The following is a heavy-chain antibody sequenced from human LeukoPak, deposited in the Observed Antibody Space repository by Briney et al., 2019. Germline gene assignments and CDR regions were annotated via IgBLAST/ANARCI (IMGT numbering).Heavy chain of an antibody. J-gene: IGHJ6*03. CDR1: GFTFSSYS. V-gene: IGHV3-48*01. Sequence: GGSLRLSCAASGFTFSSYSMNWVRQAPGKGLEWISYISSFSGTINYADSVKGRFTISRDNSKNTLYLQMNSLRAEDTAVYYCAKANYYYYMDVWGKGTTVTVSS. CDR2: ISSFSGTI. CDR3: AKANYYYYMDV.